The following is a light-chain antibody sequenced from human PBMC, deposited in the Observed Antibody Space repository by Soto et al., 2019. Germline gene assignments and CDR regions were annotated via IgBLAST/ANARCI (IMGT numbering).Light chain of an antibody. CDR2: GAS. V-gene: IGKV3-15*01. Sequence: EIVMTQSPATLSVSPGERATLSCRASQSVSSKLAWYQQKPGQAPRVLIYGASTSATGIPARFSGSGSGTEFTRTISSLPTEDFAVYYCQHSNDWRPTWTFGQGTSVEIK. J-gene: IGKJ1*01. CDR1: QSVSSK. CDR3: QHSNDWRPTWT.